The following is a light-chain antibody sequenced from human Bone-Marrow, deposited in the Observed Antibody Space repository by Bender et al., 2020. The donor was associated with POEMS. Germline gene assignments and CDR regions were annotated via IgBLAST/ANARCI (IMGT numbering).Light chain of an antibody. CDR1: SSDVGAYNY. CDR2: EVS. J-gene: IGLJ2*01. Sequence: QSALTQPASVSGSPGQSIAISCTGTSSDVGAYNYVSWYQQHPGKAPKLLISEVSVRPSGVSSRFSGSKSGNTASLTISGLQAEDEADYYCSSYTGSSTLVFGGGTKLTVL. CDR3: SSYTGSSTLV. V-gene: IGLV2-14*03.